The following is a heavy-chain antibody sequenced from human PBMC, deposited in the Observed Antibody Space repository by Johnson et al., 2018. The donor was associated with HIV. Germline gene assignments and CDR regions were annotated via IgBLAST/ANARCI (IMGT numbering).Heavy chain of an antibody. CDR2: ISYDGSHP. J-gene: IGHJ3*02. V-gene: IGHV3-30-3*01. CDR1: GFTFNSYA. CDR3: ARATDQRLDAFDI. Sequence: QMQLVESGGGVDQPGRSLRLSCAASGFTFNSYAMHWVCQAPGKGLEWVAVISYDGSHPYYADSVKGRFTISRDNSKNALYLQMNSLRAEDTAVYYCARATDQRLDAFDIWGQGTMVTVSS. D-gene: IGHD6-25*01.